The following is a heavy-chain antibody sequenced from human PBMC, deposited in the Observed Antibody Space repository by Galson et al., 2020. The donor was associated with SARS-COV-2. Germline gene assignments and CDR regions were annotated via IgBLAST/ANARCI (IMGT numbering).Heavy chain of an antibody. V-gene: IGHV5-51*01. CDR1: GYSFTSYW. CDR2: IYPGDSDT. D-gene: IGHD2-8*01. Sequence: KIGESLKISCKGSGYSFTSYWIGWVRQMPGKGLEWMGIIYPGDSDTRYSPSFQGQVTISADKSISTAYLQWSSLKASDTAIYYCARRPGYCTNGVCYAFDYWGQGTLVTVSS. J-gene: IGHJ4*02. CDR3: ARRPGYCTNGVCYAFDY.